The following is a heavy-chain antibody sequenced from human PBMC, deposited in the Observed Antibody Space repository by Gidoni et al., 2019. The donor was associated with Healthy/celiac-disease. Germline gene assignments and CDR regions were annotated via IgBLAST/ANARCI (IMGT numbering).Heavy chain of an antibody. J-gene: IGHJ5*02. V-gene: IGHV1-46*01. D-gene: IGHD3-3*01. CDR2: INPSGGST. CDR1: GYTFTSYY. Sequence: QVQLVQSGAEVKKPGASVKVSCKASGYTFTSYYMHWVRQAPGQGLEWMGIINPSGGSTSYAQKFQGRVTMTRDTSTSTVYMELSSLRSEDTAVYYCAREGISGVVIPPPNWFDPWGQGTLVTVSS. CDR3: AREGISGVVIPPPNWFDP.